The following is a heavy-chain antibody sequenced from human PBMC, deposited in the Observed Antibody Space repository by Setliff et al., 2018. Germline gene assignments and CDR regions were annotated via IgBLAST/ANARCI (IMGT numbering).Heavy chain of an antibody. Sequence: SLRLSCAASGFTFSSYSMNWVRQAPGKGLEWVSYISSSSSTIYYADSVKGRFTISRDNAKNSLYLQMNSLRAEDTAVYYCAAGGYYYVWDYWGQGTQVTVSS. V-gene: IGHV3-48*01. CDR2: ISSSSSTI. J-gene: IGHJ4*02. CDR1: GFTFSSYS. CDR3: AAGGYYYVWDY. D-gene: IGHD3-22*01.